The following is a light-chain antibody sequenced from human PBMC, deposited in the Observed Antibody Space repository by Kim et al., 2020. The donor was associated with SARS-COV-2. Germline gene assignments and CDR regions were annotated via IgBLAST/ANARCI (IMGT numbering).Light chain of an antibody. CDR1: QSLLHSNGYNY. CDR2: LGS. J-gene: IGKJ4*01. CDR3: MQALQTLALT. V-gene: IGKV2-28*01. Sequence: DIVMTQSPLSLPVTPGEPASISCRSSQSLLHSNGYNYLDWYLQKPGQSPQLLIYLGSNRASGVPDRFSGSGSGTDFTLKISRVEAEDVGVYYGMQALQTLALTFGGGTKVDIK.